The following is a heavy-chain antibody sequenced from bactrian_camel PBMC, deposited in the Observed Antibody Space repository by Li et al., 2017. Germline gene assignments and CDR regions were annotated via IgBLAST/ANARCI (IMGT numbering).Heavy chain of an antibody. CDR3: AHLMGGSWLTY. CDR2: IDSGGGVA. D-gene: IGHD6*01. J-gene: IGHJ4*01. Sequence: VQLVESGGDAVQPGESLRLSCAASGFTFSSYAMSWVRQTPRKGLEWVSGIDSGGGVAGYADSVKGRFTISKDNAKNMLYLEMDSLKPEDAAVYYCAHLMGGSWLTYWGQGTQVTVS. CDR1: GFTFSSYA. V-gene: IGHV3S42*01.